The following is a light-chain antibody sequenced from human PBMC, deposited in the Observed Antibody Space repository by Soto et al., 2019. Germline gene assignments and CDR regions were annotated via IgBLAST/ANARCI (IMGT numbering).Light chain of an antibody. CDR1: QGISNY. J-gene: IGKJ2*01. CDR3: QQYSQWPLYT. CDR2: AAS. V-gene: IGKV1-27*01. Sequence: DIQMTQSPSSLSASVGDRVTITCRASQGISNYLAWYQQKPGTVPKLLISAASTLQTGVPSRFSGGGSGTDFTLTISSLQPEDFALYYCQQYSQWPLYTFGQGTKV.